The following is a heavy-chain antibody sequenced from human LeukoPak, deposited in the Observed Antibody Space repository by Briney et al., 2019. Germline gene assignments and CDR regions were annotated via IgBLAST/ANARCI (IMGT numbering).Heavy chain of an antibody. J-gene: IGHJ4*02. Sequence: SETLSLTCSVSGDSLSSDYWTWIRQPAGRGLEWIGRIYDTGSPNYNPSLRSRVTMSVDTSKRQFSLKLSSVTAADTAVYYCARDSGGDYVRVSYFDYWGQGTLVTVSS. CDR3: ARDSGGDYVRVSYFDY. D-gene: IGHD4-17*01. CDR1: GDSLSSDY. V-gene: IGHV4-4*07. CDR2: IYDTGSP.